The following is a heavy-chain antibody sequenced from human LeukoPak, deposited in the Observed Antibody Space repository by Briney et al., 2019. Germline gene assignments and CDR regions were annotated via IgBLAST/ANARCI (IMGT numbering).Heavy chain of an antibody. CDR3: AKDLFYYDKGGFDY. V-gene: IGHV3-30*18. CDR2: ISYDGGNK. CDR1: GFTFSSYG. Sequence: GGSLRLSCAASGFTFSSYGLHWVRQAPDKGLEWVAFISYDGGNKFYGDSVKGRFTISRDNSKNTLYLQMNSLRTEDTAVYYCAKDLFYYDKGGFDYWGQGTLVTVSS. J-gene: IGHJ4*02. D-gene: IGHD3-22*01.